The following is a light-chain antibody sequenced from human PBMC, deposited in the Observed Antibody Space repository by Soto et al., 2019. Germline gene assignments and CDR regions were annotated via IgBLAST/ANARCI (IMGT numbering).Light chain of an antibody. CDR2: DAS. CDR1: QSVTSY. J-gene: IGKJ5*01. Sequence: DILMTQSPATVSSSLGERATISCRASQSVTSYLVWYQQKPGQAPKLLIYDASSLHSGIPSRFSGSGSGTDFTLTISSLEPEDFATYYCQQRYSWPFTLGQGTRLEIK. V-gene: IGKV1-12*01. CDR3: QQRYSWPFT.